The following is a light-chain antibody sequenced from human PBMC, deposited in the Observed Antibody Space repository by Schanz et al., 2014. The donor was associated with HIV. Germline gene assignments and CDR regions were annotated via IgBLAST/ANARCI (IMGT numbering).Light chain of an antibody. Sequence: EVVMTQSPATLSVTPGERATLSCRASQSVGNSLAWYQQKSGQAPRLLIYGASTRATGVPARFSGGGSGTEFTLTISRLEPEDFAVYYCQHYGGSFGPGTKVDAK. J-gene: IGKJ3*01. V-gene: IGKV3-15*01. CDR2: GAS. CDR1: QSVGNS. CDR3: QHYGGS.